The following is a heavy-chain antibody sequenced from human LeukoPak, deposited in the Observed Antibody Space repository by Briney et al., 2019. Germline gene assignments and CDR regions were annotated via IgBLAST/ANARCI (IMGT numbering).Heavy chain of an antibody. CDR2: ISSSSSYI. J-gene: IGHJ4*02. CDR1: GFTFRSYA. V-gene: IGHV3-21*01. CDR3: ARDDYCSGGSCYLCLDY. Sequence: GGSLRLSCAATGFTFRSYAMNWVRQAPGKGLEWVSSISSSSSYIYYADSVKGRFTISRDNAKNSLYLQMNSLRAEDTAVYYCARDDYCSGGSCYLCLDYWGQGTLVTVSS. D-gene: IGHD2-15*01.